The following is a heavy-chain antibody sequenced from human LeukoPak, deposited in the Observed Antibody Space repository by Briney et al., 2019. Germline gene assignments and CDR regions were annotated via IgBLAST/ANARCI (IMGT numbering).Heavy chain of an antibody. CDR1: GFDLNNYA. V-gene: IGHV3-30*04. Sequence: GGSLRLSCAASGFDLNNYAMHWVRQAPGKGLEWVTLISYSGDNTYYADSVKGRFTISRDNAKNSLYLQMNSLRAEDTAVYHCAKDATTVTTQGDYWGQGTLVTVSS. D-gene: IGHD4-17*01. J-gene: IGHJ4*02. CDR2: ISYSGDNT. CDR3: AKDATTVTTQGDY.